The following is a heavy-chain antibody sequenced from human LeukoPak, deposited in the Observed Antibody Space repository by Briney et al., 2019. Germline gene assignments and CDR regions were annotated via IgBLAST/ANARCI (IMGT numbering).Heavy chain of an antibody. J-gene: IGHJ4*02. V-gene: IGHV4-4*02. Sequence: SETLSLTCAVCVGSISSINWRSWVRQPPGKGLEWIGEIYHSGSTNYNPSLKSRVTISVDKSKNQFSLKLSSVTAADTAVYYGARDSLGGFDYWGQGTLVTVSS. CDR3: ARDSLGGFDY. CDR1: VGSISSINW. CDR2: IYHSGST. D-gene: IGHD3-16*01.